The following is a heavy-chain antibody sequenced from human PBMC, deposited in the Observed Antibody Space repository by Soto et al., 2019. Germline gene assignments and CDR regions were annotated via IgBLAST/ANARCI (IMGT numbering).Heavy chain of an antibody. CDR2: IYHSGGT. J-gene: IGHJ4*02. CDR1: GGSISSDNW. CDR3: ARHGGFSFDS. D-gene: IGHD3-3*01. Sequence: QVQLQESGPGLVNPSGTLSLTCAVSGGSISSDNWWSWVRQPPGKGLEWIGEIYHSGGTHYNPSLTRRVTISVDKSKNLISLELSSVTAADTAVYFCARHGGFSFDSWGQGTLVTVSS. V-gene: IGHV4-4*02.